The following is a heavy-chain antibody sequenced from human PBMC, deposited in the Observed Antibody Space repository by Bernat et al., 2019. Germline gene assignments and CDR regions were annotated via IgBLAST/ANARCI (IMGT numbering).Heavy chain of an antibody. J-gene: IGHJ6*01. Sequence: TFSSYGMHWVRQAPGKGLEWVSVISYDGSNKYYADSVKGRFTISRDNSKNTLYLQMNSLRAEDTAVYYCAKDISSLSRRYYYYGMD. D-gene: IGHD6-6*01. CDR2: ISYDGSNK. CDR3: AKDISSLSRRYYYYGMD. V-gene: IGHV3-30*18. CDR1: TFSSYG.